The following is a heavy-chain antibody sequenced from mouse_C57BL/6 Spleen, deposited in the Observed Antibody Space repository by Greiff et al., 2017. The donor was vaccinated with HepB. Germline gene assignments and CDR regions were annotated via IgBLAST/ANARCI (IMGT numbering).Heavy chain of an antibody. J-gene: IGHJ3*01. CDR2: INPYNGGT. V-gene: IGHV1-19*01. Sequence: VQLQQSGPVLVKPGASVKMSCKASGYTFTDYYMNWVKQSHGKSLEWIGVINPYNGGTSYNQKFKGKATLTVDKSSSTAYMELNSLTSEDSAVYYCASPSYYYGSMAYWGQGTLVTVSA. CDR1: GYTFTDYY. CDR3: ASPSYYYGSMAY. D-gene: IGHD1-1*01.